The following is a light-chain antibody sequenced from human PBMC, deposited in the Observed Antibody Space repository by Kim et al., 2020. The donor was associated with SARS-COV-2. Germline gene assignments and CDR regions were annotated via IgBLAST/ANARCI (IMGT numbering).Light chain of an antibody. J-gene: IGLJ3*02. CDR2: LNSDGSH. Sequence: QLVLTQSPSASASLGASVKLTCTLSSGHSSYAIAWHQQQPEKGPRYLMKLNSDGSHSKGDGIPDRFSGSSSGAERYLTISSLQSEDEADYYCQTWGTGIQMLGGGTQLTVL. CDR1: SGHSSYA. V-gene: IGLV4-69*01. CDR3: QTWGTGIQM.